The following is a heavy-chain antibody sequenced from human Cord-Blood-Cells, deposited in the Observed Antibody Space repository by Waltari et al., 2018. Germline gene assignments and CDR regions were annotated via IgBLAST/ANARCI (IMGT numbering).Heavy chain of an antibody. CDR2: LKPSGGST. D-gene: IGHD5-18*01. V-gene: IGHV1-46*01. CDR3: ARESGYSYGYPRNHYGMDV. CDR1: GYTSPTYS. J-gene: IGHJ6*02. Sequence: QVQRLQSRAEVKKPRTSQTASCKASGYTSPTYSMQWVPPAPGQGREWMGILKPSGGSTSYAQKFQGRVTMTRDTSTSTVYMALSSLRSEDTAVYYCARESGYSYGYPRNHYGMDVWGQGTTVTVSS.